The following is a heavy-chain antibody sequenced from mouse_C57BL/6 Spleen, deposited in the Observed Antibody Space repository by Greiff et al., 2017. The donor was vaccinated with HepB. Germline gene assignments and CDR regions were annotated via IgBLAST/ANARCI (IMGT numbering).Heavy chain of an antibody. J-gene: IGHJ1*03. CDR2: INPYNGDT. D-gene: IGHD1-1*01. V-gene: IGHV1-20*01. Sequence: VQLKESGPELVKPGDSVKISCKASGYSFTGYFMNWVMQSHGKSLEWIGRINPYNGDTFYNQKFKGKATLTVDKSSSTAHMELRSLTSEDSAVYYCARDGPWYFDVWGTGTTVTVSS. CDR3: ARDGPWYFDV. CDR1: GYSFTGYF.